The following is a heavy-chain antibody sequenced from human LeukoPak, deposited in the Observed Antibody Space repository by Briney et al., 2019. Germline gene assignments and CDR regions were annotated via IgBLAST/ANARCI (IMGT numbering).Heavy chain of an antibody. CDR2: ISGSGGST. CDR1: GFTFSSYA. D-gene: IGHD5-18*01. Sequence: GGSLRLSCAASGFTFSSYAMSWVRHAPGKGLEWVSAISGSGGSTYYADSVKGRYTISRDNSKNTLYLQMNSLRAEDTAVYYCAKSTPWPSWIQLWLADYWGQGTLVTVSS. J-gene: IGHJ4*02. V-gene: IGHV3-23*01. CDR3: AKSTPWPSWIQLWLADY.